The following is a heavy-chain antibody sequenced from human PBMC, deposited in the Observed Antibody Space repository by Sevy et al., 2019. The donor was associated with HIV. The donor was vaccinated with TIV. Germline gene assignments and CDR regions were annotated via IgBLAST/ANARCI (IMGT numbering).Heavy chain of an antibody. V-gene: IGHV4-39*01. CDR1: GGSISSSNYY. J-gene: IGHJ4*02. CDR2: IYYSGSA. Sequence: SETLSLTCTVSGGSISSSNYYWGWIRQPPGKGLEWIGTIYYSGSAYYNSSLKSRVTIFIDTSNNQFSLRLSSVTAADTAVYYCARRAYYGSSDSWGQGTLVTVSS. D-gene: IGHD3-3*01. CDR3: ARRAYYGSSDS.